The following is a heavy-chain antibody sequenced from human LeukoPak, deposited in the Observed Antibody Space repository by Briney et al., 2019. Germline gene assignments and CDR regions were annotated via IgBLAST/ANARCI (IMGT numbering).Heavy chain of an antibody. Sequence: SDTLSLTCAVSGYSISSSNWWGWIRQPPGKGLEWIGYIYYSGSTYYNPSLKSRVTMSVDTSKNQFSLKLSSVTAADTAVYYCARSEWELHFDYWGQGALVTVSS. CDR2: IYYSGST. V-gene: IGHV4-28*01. J-gene: IGHJ4*02. CDR1: GYSISSSNW. CDR3: ARSEWELHFDY. D-gene: IGHD1-26*01.